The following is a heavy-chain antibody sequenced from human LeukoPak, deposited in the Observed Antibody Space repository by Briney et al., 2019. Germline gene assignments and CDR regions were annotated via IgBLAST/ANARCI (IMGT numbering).Heavy chain of an antibody. Sequence: PGGSLRLSCAASGFTFSSYGMHWVRQAPGKGLEWVAFIRYDGSNKYYADSVKGRFTISRDNSKNTLYLRMNSLRAEDTAVYYCAKDGRGEQWLPEDYWGQGTLVTVSS. J-gene: IGHJ4*02. CDR2: IRYDGSNK. CDR1: GFTFSSYG. D-gene: IGHD6-19*01. V-gene: IGHV3-30*02. CDR3: AKDGRGEQWLPEDY.